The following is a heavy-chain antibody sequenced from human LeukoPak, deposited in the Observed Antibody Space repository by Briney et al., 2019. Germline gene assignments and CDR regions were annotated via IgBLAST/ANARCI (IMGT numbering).Heavy chain of an antibody. Sequence: GGSLRLSCAASGFAFSDFWMSWVRQAPGKGLEWVANIRHDGNAKNYVPSVRGRFTISRDNAKNSLYLQMNSLTVEDTAVYYCATSHDSAGNDWGQGTLVTVPS. CDR1: GFAFSDFW. CDR3: ATSHDSAGND. D-gene: IGHD2-15*01. CDR2: IRHDGNAK. V-gene: IGHV3-7*01. J-gene: IGHJ4*02.